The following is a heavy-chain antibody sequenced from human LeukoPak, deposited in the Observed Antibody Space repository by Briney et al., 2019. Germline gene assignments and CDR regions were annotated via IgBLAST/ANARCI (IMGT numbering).Heavy chain of an antibody. V-gene: IGHV4-4*02. CDR1: GGSISSSNW. Sequence: SGTLSLTCAVSGGSISSSNWWSWVRQPPGKGLEWIGEIYHSGSTNYNPSLKSRVTISVDKSKNQFSLKLTSVTAADTAVYYCANRLEGRKRITPTDVWGKGTTVTISS. D-gene: IGHD1-1*01. J-gene: IGHJ6*04. CDR3: ANRLEGRKRITPTDV. CDR2: IYHSGST.